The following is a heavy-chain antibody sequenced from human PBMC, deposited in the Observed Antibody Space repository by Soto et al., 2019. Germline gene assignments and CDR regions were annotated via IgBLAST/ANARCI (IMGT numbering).Heavy chain of an antibody. J-gene: IGHJ4*02. CDR1: GFTFRTYA. CDR3: AREGISRKLDFDY. CDR2: MSTRDGDT. V-gene: IGHV3-23*01. D-gene: IGHD1-26*01. Sequence: EVQLLESGGGLVQPGGSLRLSCTGSGFTFRTYAMSWVRQAPGKGLEYVSGMSTRDGDTFYVDSVKGRFTISRDNSKNTLYLQMNSLRVEDTAVYYCAREGISRKLDFDYWGQGTLVTVST.